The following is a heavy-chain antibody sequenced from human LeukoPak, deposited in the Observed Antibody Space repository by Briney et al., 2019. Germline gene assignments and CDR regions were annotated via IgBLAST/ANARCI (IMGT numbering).Heavy chain of an antibody. CDR2: ISGGGTST. CDR1: GFTFSSFA. V-gene: IGHV3-23*01. CDR3: AKTFIAVANPIDY. D-gene: IGHD6-19*01. Sequence: GGSLRLSCAASGFTFSSFAMSCVRQAPGKGVVWVSVISGGGTSTYYADSVKGRFTISKDNSRNTLYVQMNSLRAEDTAVYYCAKTFIAVANPIDYWGQGTLVTVSS. J-gene: IGHJ4*02.